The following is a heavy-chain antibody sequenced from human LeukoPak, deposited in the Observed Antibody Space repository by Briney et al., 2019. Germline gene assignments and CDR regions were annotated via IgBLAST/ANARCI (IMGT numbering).Heavy chain of an antibody. CDR1: GFTFGSYW. J-gene: IGHJ6*03. V-gene: IGHV3-7*01. D-gene: IGHD3-3*01. CDR2: IKQDGSEK. Sequence: GGSLRLYCAASGFTFGSYWMSWVRQAPGKGREGVANIKQDGSEKYYVDSVEGRFTIYRDNAKNSLYLKMNSLRAEDTAVYYCARVARDTIFGVVINYYYYMDVWGKGTTVTVSS. CDR3: ARVARDTIFGVVINYYYYMDV.